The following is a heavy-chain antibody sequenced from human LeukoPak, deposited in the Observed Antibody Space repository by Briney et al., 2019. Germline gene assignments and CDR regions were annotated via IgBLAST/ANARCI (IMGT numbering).Heavy chain of an antibody. Sequence: SQTLSLTCTVFGGSISSGSYYWSWIRQPAGKGLEWIGRIYTSGSTNYNPSLKSRVTISVDTSKNQFSLKLSSVTAADTAVYYCARDLMGVVPAAPRGDAFDIWGQGTMVTVSS. V-gene: IGHV4-61*02. CDR3: ARDLMGVVPAAPRGDAFDI. CDR1: GGSISSGSYY. CDR2: IYTSGST. D-gene: IGHD2-2*01. J-gene: IGHJ3*02.